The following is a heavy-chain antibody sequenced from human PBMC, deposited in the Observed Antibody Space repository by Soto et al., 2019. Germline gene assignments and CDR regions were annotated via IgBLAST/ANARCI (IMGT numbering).Heavy chain of an antibody. D-gene: IGHD2-2*01. J-gene: IGHJ6*02. CDR1: GYTFTSYG. Sequence: ASVKVSCQASGYTFTSYGISWVRQAPGQGLEWMGWISAYNGNTNYAQKLQGRVTMTTDTSTSTAYMELRSLRSDDTAVYYCARYCSSTSCYGYYGMDVWGQGTTVTVSS. CDR3: ARYCSSTSCYGYYGMDV. V-gene: IGHV1-18*04. CDR2: ISAYNGNT.